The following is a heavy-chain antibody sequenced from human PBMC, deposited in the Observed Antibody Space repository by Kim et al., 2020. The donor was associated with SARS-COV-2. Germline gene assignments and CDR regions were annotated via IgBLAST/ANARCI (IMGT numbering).Heavy chain of an antibody. Sequence: GGSLRLSCAASGFTFSSYSMNWVRQAPGRGLEWVSSISSSSSYIYYADSVKGRFTISRDNAKNSLYLQMNSLRAEDTAVYYCASYAAAVYSGGWYQCYYGMDFWGQGPTVKVS. CDR3: ASYAAAVYSGGWYQCYYGMDF. CDR1: GFTFSSYS. J-gene: IGHJ6*02. V-gene: IGHV3-21*04. CDR2: ISSSSSYI. D-gene: IGHD6-19*01.